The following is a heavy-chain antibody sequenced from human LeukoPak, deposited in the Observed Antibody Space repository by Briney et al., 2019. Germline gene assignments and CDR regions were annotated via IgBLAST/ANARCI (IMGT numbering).Heavy chain of an antibody. CDR3: AKPQLVRGDFDY. D-gene: IGHD6-13*01. CDR1: GFTFRNYW. CDR2: ISGSGAST. V-gene: IGHV3-23*01. Sequence: GGSLRLSCAASGFTFRNYWMSWVRQAPGKGLEWVSAISGSGASTYYADSVKGRFTISRDNSKNTLYLQMNSLRAEDTAVYYCAKPQLVRGDFDYWGQGTLVTVSS. J-gene: IGHJ4*02.